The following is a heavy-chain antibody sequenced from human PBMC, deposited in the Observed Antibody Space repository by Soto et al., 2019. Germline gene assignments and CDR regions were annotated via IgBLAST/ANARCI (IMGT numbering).Heavy chain of an antibody. J-gene: IGHJ4*02. CDR3: ARHQTAPDY. D-gene: IGHD2-21*02. CDR2: IWYDGSNK. CDR1: GFTFSSYG. Sequence: QVQLVESGGGVVQPGRSLRLSCAASGFTFSSYGMHWVRQAPGKGLEWVAVIWYDGSNKYYADSVKGRFTISRDNSKNALYLQMTSLRAEDTAVYYCARHQTAPDYWGQGTLVTVSS. V-gene: IGHV3-33*01.